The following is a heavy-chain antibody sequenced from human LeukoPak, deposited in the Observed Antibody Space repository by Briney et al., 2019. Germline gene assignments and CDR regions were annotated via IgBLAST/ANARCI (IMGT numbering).Heavy chain of an antibody. Sequence: SETLSLTCTVSGGSISSSSYYWGSIRQHPGKGVERIGSIYYSGSTYYNPSLKSRVNIYVDTSKNQFSLKLSSVTDADTAVYYCARHDYSSGYYSTYYYYYMDVWGKGTTVTISS. CDR1: GGSISSSSYY. V-gene: IGHV4-39*01. D-gene: IGHD3-22*01. CDR2: IYYSGST. J-gene: IGHJ6*03. CDR3: ARHDYSSGYYSTYYYYYMDV.